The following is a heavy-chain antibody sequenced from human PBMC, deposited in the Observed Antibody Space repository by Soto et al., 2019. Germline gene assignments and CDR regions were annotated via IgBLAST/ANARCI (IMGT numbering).Heavy chain of an antibody. CDR3: AKIGGYCSSTSCFAP. Sequence: GESLRLSCAASGFTFSSYGMHWVRQAPGKGLEWVAVISYDGSNKYYADSVKGRFTISRDNSKNTLYLQMNSLRAEDTAVYYCAKIGGYCSSTSCFAPWGQGTLVTVSS. V-gene: IGHV3-30*18. J-gene: IGHJ5*02. CDR2: ISYDGSNK. CDR1: GFTFSSYG. D-gene: IGHD2-2*01.